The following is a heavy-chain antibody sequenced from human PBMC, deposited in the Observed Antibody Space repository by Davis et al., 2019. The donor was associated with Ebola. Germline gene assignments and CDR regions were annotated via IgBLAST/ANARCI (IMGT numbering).Heavy chain of an antibody. CDR2: ISRSSTYI. CDR3: AKWVTYDAFDI. J-gene: IGHJ3*02. Sequence: GESLKISCAASGFTFGNYAMSWVRQAPGKGLEWVSSISRSSTYIYYADSMKGRFTISRDNSKNTLYLQMNSLRAEDTAVYYCAKWVTYDAFDIWGQGTMVTVSS. CDR1: GFTFGNYA. V-gene: IGHV3-23*01. D-gene: IGHD4-23*01.